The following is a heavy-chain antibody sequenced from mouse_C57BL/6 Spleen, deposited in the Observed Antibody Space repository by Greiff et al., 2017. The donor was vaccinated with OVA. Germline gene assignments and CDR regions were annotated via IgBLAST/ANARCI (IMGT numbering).Heavy chain of an antibody. J-gene: IGHJ4*01. CDR3: ATHSGSYAMDY. D-gene: IGHD3-2*02. V-gene: IGHV1-64*01. CDR2: IHPNSGST. CDR1: GYTFTSYW. Sequence: VKLQQPGAELVKPGASVKLSCKASGYTFTSYWMHWVKQRPGQGLEWIGMIHPNSGSTNYNEKFKSKATLTVDKSSSTAYMQLSSLTSEDSAVYYCATHSGSYAMDYWGQGTSVTVSS.